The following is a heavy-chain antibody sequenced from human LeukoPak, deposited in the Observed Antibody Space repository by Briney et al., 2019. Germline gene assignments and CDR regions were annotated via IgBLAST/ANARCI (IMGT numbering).Heavy chain of an antibody. D-gene: IGHD3-9*01. V-gene: IGHV3-33*01. CDR1: GFTFSSYG. J-gene: IGHJ4*02. CDR2: IWYDGSNK. CDR3: ARDEKNYDILTGYYAEGCFDY. Sequence: GGSLRLSCAASGFTFSSYGMHWVRQAPGKGLEWVAVIWYDGSNKYYADSVKGRFTISRDNSKNTLYLQMNSLRAEDTAVYYCARDEKNYDILTGYYAEGCFDYWGQGTLVTVYS.